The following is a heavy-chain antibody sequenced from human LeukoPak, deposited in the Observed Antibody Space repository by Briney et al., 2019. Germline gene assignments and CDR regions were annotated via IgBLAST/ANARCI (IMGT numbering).Heavy chain of an antibody. D-gene: IGHD1-14*01. Sequence: GGALRLSCAASGFTFSSYGMHWVRQARGKGLEGVAVISYDGRNKYYADSVKGRFTISRDNSKNTLYLQMNSLRDEDKAVSYCAGEVWGPEYWGQGNPVPVSS. J-gene: IGHJ4*01. CDR1: GFTFSSYG. V-gene: IGHV3-30*03. CDR3: AGEVWGPEY. CDR2: ISYDGRNK.